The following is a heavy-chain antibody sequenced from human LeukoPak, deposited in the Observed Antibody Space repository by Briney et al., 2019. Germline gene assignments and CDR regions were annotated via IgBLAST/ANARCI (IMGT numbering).Heavy chain of an antibody. D-gene: IGHD3-16*01. J-gene: IGHJ4*02. CDR2: ISAYNGHT. V-gene: IGHV1-18*01. CDR1: GYTFTNYG. Sequence: ASVKVSCKASGYTFTNYGVTWVRQAPGQGLEWMGWISAYNGHTNYAQNLQGRVTMTTDTSISTAYMELSRLRSDDTAVYYCARVRYRLAETYIDYWGQGTLVTVSS. CDR3: ARVRYRLAETYIDY.